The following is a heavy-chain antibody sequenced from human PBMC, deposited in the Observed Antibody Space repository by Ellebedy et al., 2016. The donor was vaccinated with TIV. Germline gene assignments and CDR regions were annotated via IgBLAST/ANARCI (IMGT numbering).Heavy chain of an antibody. CDR1: WFTVTTNY. J-gene: IGHJ4*02. V-gene: IGHV3-53*01. CDR2: IFSAADGGET. D-gene: IGHD4-23*01. Sequence: GESLKISCAASWFTVTTNYMNWVRQAPGKGLEWVSVIFSAADGGETHYADSVKGRFTISRDSSKNTLYLQMNSLRAEDTAVYYCARDAAGNGGKLDYWGQGALVTVSS. CDR3: ARDAAGNGGKLDY.